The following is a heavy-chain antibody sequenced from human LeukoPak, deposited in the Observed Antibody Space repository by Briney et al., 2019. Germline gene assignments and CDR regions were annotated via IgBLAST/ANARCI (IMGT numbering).Heavy chain of an antibody. CDR3: ARDLRGFGSIDY. Sequence: ASVKVSCKASGGTFSSYAISWVRQAPGQGLEWMGGIIPIFGTANYAQKFQGRVIMTRDTSTSTVYLDLSSLRSEDTAVYYCARDLRGFGSIDYWGQGTLVTVSS. CDR1: GGTFSSYA. D-gene: IGHD3-10*01. J-gene: IGHJ4*02. CDR2: IIPIFGTA. V-gene: IGHV1-69*05.